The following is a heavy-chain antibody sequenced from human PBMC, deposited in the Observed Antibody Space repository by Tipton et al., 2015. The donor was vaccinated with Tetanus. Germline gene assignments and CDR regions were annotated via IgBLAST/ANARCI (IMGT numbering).Heavy chain of an antibody. D-gene: IGHD3-16*02. Sequence: TLSLTCTVSGGSISSSSYYWGWIRQPPGKGLEWIGSIYYSGSTYYNPSLKSRVTISVDTSKNQFSLKLSSVTAADTAVYYCARVQGGVVIPYYYGMDVWGQGTTVTVSS. CDR1: GGSISSSSYY. CDR2: IYYSGST. V-gene: IGHV4-39*01. CDR3: ARVQGGVVIPYYYGMDV. J-gene: IGHJ6*02.